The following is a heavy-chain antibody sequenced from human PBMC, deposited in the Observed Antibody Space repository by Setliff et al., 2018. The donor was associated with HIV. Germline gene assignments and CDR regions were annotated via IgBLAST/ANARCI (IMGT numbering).Heavy chain of an antibody. CDR3: ARGISGWYAPLGY. D-gene: IGHD6-19*01. Sequence: GGSLRLSCAASGFTFSDYGMSWVRQAPGKGLAWVSGINWNGGSTGYADSVKGRFTISRDNAKNSLYLQMNSLRAEDTALYYCARGISGWYAPLGYWGQGTLVTVSS. CDR2: INWNGGST. J-gene: IGHJ4*02. CDR1: GFTFSDYG. V-gene: IGHV3-20*04.